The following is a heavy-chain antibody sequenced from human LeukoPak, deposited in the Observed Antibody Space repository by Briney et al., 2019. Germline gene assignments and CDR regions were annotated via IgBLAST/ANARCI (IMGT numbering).Heavy chain of an antibody. J-gene: IGHJ6*02. CDR1: GYTFTSYG. V-gene: IGHV1-18*01. D-gene: IGHD3-10*01. CDR2: ISAYNGNT. CDR3: ARGNFERFNRGKLWFGEESHYYYGMDV. Sequence: ASVKVSCKASGYTFTSYGISWVRQAPGQGLEWMGWISAYNGNTNYAQKLQGRGTMTTDTSTSTAYMELRSLRSDDTAVYYSARGNFERFNRGKLWFGEESHYYYGMDVWGQGTTVTVSS.